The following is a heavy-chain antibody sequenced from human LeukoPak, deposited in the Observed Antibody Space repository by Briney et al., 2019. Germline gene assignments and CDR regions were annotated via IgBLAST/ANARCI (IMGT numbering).Heavy chain of an antibody. CDR3: ARGSHQLVGNWFDP. CDR2: IYTSGST. CDR1: GGSISSYY. V-gene: IGHV4-4*07. Sequence: SETLSLTCTVSGGSISSYYWSWIRQPAGKGLEWIGRIYTSGSTNYNPSLKSRVTISVDTSKNQFSLKLSSVTAADTAVYYCARGSHQLVGNWFDPWGQGTLVTVSS. D-gene: IGHD6-13*01. J-gene: IGHJ5*02.